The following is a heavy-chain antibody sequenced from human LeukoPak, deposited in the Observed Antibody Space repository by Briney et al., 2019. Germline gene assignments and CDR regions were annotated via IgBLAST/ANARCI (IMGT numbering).Heavy chain of an antibody. V-gene: IGHV3-66*02. CDR3: AKGPAMIDS. D-gene: IGHD3-22*01. Sequence: PGGSLRLSCAASGFTVSNNYMSWVRQAPGKGLEWVSVIYSGDNTYYVESVKGRFTISRDNSKNTLFLQMNRLRAEDTAVYYCAKGPAMIDSWGQGTLVTVSS. CDR2: IYSGDNT. CDR1: GFTVSNNY. J-gene: IGHJ4*02.